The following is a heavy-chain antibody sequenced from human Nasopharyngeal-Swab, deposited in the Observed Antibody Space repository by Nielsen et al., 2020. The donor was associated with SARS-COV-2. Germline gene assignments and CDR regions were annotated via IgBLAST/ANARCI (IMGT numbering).Heavy chain of an antibody. V-gene: IGHV3-23*01. CDR2: ISGSVGRT. CDR3: AKDGEEQQLVRYFQH. CDR1: GFTFSNYA. D-gene: IGHD6-13*01. J-gene: IGHJ1*01. Sequence: GESLKISCAASGFTFSNYAMSWVRQAPGKGLEWVSSISGSVGRTYYADSVKGRFTISRDNSKNTLSLQMNSLRAEDTAVYYCAKDGEEQQLVRYFQHWGQGTLVTVSS.